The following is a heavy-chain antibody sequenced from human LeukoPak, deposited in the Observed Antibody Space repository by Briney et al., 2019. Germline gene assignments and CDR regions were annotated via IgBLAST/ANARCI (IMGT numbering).Heavy chain of an antibody. CDR1: GDFISSGNYY. Sequence: SQTLSLTCTVSGDFISSGNYYWNWIRQPAGKGLEWIGRIHTSWSTNYNPPLKSRVTISVDTSKNQFSLKLSSVTAADTAVYYCARNGGGKWNFIGDWGQGTLVIVSS. D-gene: IGHD1-7*01. V-gene: IGHV4-61*02. J-gene: IGHJ4*02. CDR3: ARNGGGKWNFIGD. CDR2: IHTSWST.